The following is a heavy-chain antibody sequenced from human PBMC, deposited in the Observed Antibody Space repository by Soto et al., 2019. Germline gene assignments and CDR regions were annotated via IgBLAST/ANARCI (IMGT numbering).Heavy chain of an antibody. Sequence: QLQLQESGPGLVKPSETLSLTCSVSGGSISSSSYFWGWIRQPPGKGLEWIGSIYYSGSTYYNPSHKTRLTVPVATSKNQYSLKLSSVTAADTAVYYCARHPSDFWFDRWGQGTLVTVSS. CDR3: ARHPSDFWFDR. J-gene: IGHJ5*02. D-gene: IGHD2-21*02. V-gene: IGHV4-39*01. CDR2: IYYSGST. CDR1: GGSISSSSYF.